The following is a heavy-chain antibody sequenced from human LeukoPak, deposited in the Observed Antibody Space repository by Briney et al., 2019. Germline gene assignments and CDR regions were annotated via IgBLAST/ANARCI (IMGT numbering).Heavy chain of an antibody. D-gene: IGHD6-13*01. Sequence: TSETLSLTCTVSGGSISSYYWSWIRQPAGKGLEWIGRIYTSGSTNYNPSLKSRVTMSVDTSKNQFSMKLSSVTAADTAVYYWARHFPRYSSSWYNYYYGMDVWGQGTTVTVSS. CDR1: GGSISSYY. V-gene: IGHV4-4*07. J-gene: IGHJ6*02. CDR3: ARHFPRYSSSWYNYYYGMDV. CDR2: IYTSGST.